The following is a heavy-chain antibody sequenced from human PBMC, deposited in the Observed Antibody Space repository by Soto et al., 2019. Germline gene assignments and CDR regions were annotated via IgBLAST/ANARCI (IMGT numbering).Heavy chain of an antibody. CDR3: ARAPRDGYNYVLP. CDR1: GYTFTSYG. J-gene: IGHJ4*02. V-gene: IGHV1-18*01. Sequence: QVQLVQSGAEVKKPGASVKVSCKASGYTFTSYGISWVRQVPGQGLEWMGWISAYNGNTNYAQKFQGRVTMTTDTSTTTAYMDLRSLRSDDTAVYYCARAPRDGYNYVLPWGQGTLVIVSS. D-gene: IGHD5-12*01. CDR2: ISAYNGNT.